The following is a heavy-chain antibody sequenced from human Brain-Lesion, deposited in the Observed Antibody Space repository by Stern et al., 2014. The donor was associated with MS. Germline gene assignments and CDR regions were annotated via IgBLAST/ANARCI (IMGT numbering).Heavy chain of an antibody. CDR2: IRGRGDSA. D-gene: IGHD6-13*01. J-gene: IGHJ4*02. V-gene: IGHV3-23*04. Sequence: EDQLVASGGGLVQPGGSLRLSCAASGFSFSIYAMNWVRQAPGKGPGWVAAIRGRGDSAYYADSVNGRFTISRDNSKNTVYLQMNSLRADDTAVYYCAKGLRQQLVPFDYWGQGTLVSVSS. CDR1: GFSFSIYA. CDR3: AKGLRQQLVPFDY.